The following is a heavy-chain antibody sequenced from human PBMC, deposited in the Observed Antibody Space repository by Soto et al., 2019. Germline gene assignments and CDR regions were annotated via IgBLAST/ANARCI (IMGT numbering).Heavy chain of an antibody. Sequence: PGGSLRLSCAASGFTFDDYAMHWVRQAPGKGLEWVSGISWNSGSIGYADSVKGRFTISRDNAKNSLYLQMNSLRAEDTALYYCAKDRDGYYYYGMVVWGQGTTVTVSS. CDR1: GFTFDDYA. CDR3: AKDRDGYYYYGMVV. V-gene: IGHV3-9*01. CDR2: ISWNSGSI. J-gene: IGHJ6*02.